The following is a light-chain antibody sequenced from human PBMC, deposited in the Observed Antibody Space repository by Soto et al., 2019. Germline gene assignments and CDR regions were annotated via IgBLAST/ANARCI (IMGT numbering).Light chain of an antibody. CDR2: AAS. V-gene: IGKV1-9*01. CDR1: QGISNY. Sequence: DIQLTQSPSFLSASVGDRVTITCRASQGISNYLAWYRQRPGKAPNLLIYAASTLQSGVPSRFSGSGSGTEFTLTISSLQPEDFATYYCQHLNSFPRTFGQGTRLEIK. CDR3: QHLNSFPRT. J-gene: IGKJ5*01.